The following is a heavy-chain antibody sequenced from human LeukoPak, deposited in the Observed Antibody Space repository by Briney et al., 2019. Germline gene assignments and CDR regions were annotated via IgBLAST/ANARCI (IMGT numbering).Heavy chain of an antibody. CDR2: INHNGNVS. Sequence: GGSLRLSCAASGFTYSSYWMNWAHQAPGKGLEWVASINHNGNVSYYVDSVKGRFTISRDNAKNPLYLQMSNLRAEDTAVYFCARGGGLDVWGQGATVTVSS. V-gene: IGHV3-7*03. J-gene: IGHJ6*02. D-gene: IGHD3-16*01. CDR1: GFTYSSYW. CDR3: ARGGGLDV.